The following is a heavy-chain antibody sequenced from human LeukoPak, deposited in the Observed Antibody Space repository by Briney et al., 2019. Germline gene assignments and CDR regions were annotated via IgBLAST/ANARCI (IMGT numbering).Heavy chain of an antibody. CDR3: ARVGYYGSGSFESLDP. Sequence: SETLSLTCTVSGESIKSFYWSWVRQPPGKALEWIGYYFSSGRSNYSPSLKRRITMSIDTSKNRFSLRLNSVTAADSAVYFCARVGYYGSGSFESLDPWGQGILVTVSS. CDR2: YFSSGRS. J-gene: IGHJ5*02. CDR1: GESIKSFY. D-gene: IGHD3-10*01. V-gene: IGHV4-59*01.